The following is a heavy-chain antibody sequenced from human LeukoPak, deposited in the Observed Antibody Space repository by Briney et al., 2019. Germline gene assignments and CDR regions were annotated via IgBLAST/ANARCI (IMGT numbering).Heavy chain of an antibody. CDR3: ARDSAARSDL. V-gene: IGHV4-39*07. CDR2: IYYSGST. J-gene: IGHJ2*01. CDR1: GGSISSSSYY. Sequence: SETLSLTCTVSGGSISSSSYYWGWIRQPPGKGLEWIGSIYYSGSTYYNPSLKSRVTISVDTSKNQLSLHLNAVTAADTAVYYCARDSAARSDLWGRGTLVTVAS. D-gene: IGHD2-15*01.